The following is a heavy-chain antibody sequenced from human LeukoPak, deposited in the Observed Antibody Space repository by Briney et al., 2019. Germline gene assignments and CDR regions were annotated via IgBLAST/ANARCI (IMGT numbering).Heavy chain of an antibody. V-gene: IGHV1-18*01. CDR1: GYTFTSYG. CDR3: ARGGYYYDSSGYYAFDI. Sequence: ASVKVSCKASGYTFTSYGISWVRQAPGQGLEWMGWISAYNGNTNYAQKLQGSVTMTTDTSTGTAYMELRSLRSDDTAVYYCARGGYYYDSSGYYAFDIWGQGTMVTVSS. CDR2: ISAYNGNT. D-gene: IGHD3-22*01. J-gene: IGHJ3*02.